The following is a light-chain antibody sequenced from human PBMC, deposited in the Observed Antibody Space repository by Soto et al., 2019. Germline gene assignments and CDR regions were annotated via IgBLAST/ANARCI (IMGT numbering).Light chain of an antibody. Sequence: DIVMTQSPLSLPVTPGEPASISCRSSQSLLHSNGYNYLDWYLQKPGQSPQLLIYLGSNRASGVPDRFSGSGSGTDFTLKISRVEAEDVGVYYCMQALQTSPPITFGQGTRLEIK. CDR2: LGS. V-gene: IGKV2-28*01. J-gene: IGKJ5*01. CDR3: MQALQTSPPIT. CDR1: QSLLHSNGYNY.